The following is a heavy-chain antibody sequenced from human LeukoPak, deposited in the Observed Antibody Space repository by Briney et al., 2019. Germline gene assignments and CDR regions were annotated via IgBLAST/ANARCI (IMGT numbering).Heavy chain of an antibody. CDR3: ARANPLYCSSTTCLFDY. Sequence: ASVKVSCKASGYTFTSYDINWVRQATGQGLEWMGWMNPNSGDTNYAQKFQGRVTMTRDTSISTAHMELSRLRSDDTAVYYCARANPLYCSSTTCLFDYWGQGTLVTVSS. CDR2: MNPNSGDT. D-gene: IGHD2-2*01. J-gene: IGHJ4*02. V-gene: IGHV1-2*02. CDR1: GYTFTSYD.